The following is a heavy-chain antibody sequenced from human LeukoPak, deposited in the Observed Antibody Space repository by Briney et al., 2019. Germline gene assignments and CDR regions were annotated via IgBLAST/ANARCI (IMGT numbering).Heavy chain of an antibody. CDR3: ARDYGDYVRAFDI. J-gene: IGHJ3*02. Sequence: GGSLRLSCAASGFTFSRNGMHWVRQAPGKGLEWVSYISSSGSTIYYADSVKGRFTISRDNAKNSLYLQMNSLRAEDTAVYYCARDYGDYVRAFDIWGQGTMVTVSS. V-gene: IGHV3-48*04. D-gene: IGHD4-17*01. CDR2: ISSSGSTI. CDR1: GFTFSRNG.